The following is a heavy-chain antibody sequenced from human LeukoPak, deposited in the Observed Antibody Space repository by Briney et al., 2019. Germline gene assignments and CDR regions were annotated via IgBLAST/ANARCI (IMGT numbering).Heavy chain of an antibody. CDR1: GFSVSSNY. Sequence: GGSLRLSCAASGFSVSSNYMSWVRQVPGKGLEWVSVTYSGGNTYYADSVKGRFTISRDNSKNTLYLQMNSLRAEDTAVYYCASAPSGSYRAPVDYWGQGTLVTVSS. V-gene: IGHV3-53*01. J-gene: IGHJ4*02. D-gene: IGHD1-26*01. CDR3: ASAPSGSYRAPVDY. CDR2: TYSGGNT.